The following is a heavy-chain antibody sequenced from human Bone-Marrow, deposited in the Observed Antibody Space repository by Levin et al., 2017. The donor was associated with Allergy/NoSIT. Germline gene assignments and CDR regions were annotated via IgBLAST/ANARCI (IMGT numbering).Heavy chain of an antibody. CDR1: GFTFSTYG. Sequence: LSGGSLRLSCAASGFTFSTYGMHWVRQAPGKGLEYVSGISSNGGSTYYANSVKGRFTISRDNSKNTLYLQMGSLRGEDMAVYFCARVEGVATIVDYWGQGTLVTVSS. J-gene: IGHJ4*02. CDR3: ARVEGVATIVDY. D-gene: IGHD5-12*01. V-gene: IGHV3-64*01. CDR2: ISSNGGST.